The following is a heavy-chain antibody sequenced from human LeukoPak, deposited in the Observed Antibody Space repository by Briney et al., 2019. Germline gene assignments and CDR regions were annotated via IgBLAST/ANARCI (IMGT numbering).Heavy chain of an antibody. Sequence: PGGSLRLSCAASGFTFSSYDMHWVRQAPGKGLERVALTSYDGSNKYYADSVKGRFTISRDGSTNTLYLQMISLRAEDTAVYYCAKGHSSGWYLDSWGQGTLVTVSS. CDR1: GFTFSSYD. D-gene: IGHD6-19*01. CDR3: AKGHSSGWYLDS. J-gene: IGHJ4*02. CDR2: TSYDGSNK. V-gene: IGHV3-30*18.